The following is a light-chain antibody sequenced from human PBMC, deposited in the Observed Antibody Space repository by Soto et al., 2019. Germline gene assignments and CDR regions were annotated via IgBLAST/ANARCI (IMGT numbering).Light chain of an antibody. CDR2: SNN. CDR3: AAWDDSLNGWV. J-gene: IGLJ3*02. V-gene: IGLV1-44*01. CDR1: SSNIGSNT. Sequence: QSALTQPPSASGTPGQRVTISCSGSSSNIGSNTVNWYQQLPGTAPKLLIYSNNQRPSGVPDRFSGSKSGTSASLAISGLQSEDEADYYCAAWDDSLNGWVXGGGTKVTVL.